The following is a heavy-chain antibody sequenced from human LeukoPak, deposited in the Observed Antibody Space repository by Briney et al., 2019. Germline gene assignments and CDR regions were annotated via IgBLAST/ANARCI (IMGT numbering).Heavy chain of an antibody. CDR1: GGTFSSYA. CDR3: ARGGSGMPWFDP. CDR2: IIPILGIA. D-gene: IGHD3-10*01. J-gene: IGHJ5*02. V-gene: IGHV1-69*04. Sequence: SVKVSCKASGGTFSSYAISWVRQAPGQGLEWMGRIIPILGIANYAQKFQGRVTITADKSTSTAYMELSSLRSEDTAVYYCARGGSGMPWFDPWGQGTLVTVSS.